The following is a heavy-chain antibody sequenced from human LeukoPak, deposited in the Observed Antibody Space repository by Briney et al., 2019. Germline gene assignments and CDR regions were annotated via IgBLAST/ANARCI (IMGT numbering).Heavy chain of an antibody. CDR1: GYTFTGYY. Sequence: ASVKVSCKASGYTFTGYYMHWVRQAPGQGLEWMGWINPNSGGTNYAQKFQGRVTMTEDTSTDTAYMELSSLRSEDTAVYYCATLHGSSGSYDPRYLHYFDYWGQGTLVTVSS. CDR2: INPNSGGT. V-gene: IGHV1-2*02. D-gene: IGHD3-10*01. J-gene: IGHJ4*02. CDR3: ATLHGSSGSYDPRYLHYFDY.